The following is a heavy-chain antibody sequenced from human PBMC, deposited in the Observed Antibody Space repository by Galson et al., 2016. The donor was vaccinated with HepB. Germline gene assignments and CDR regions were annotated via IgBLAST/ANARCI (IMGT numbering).Heavy chain of an antibody. V-gene: IGHV1-8*01. CDR2: MNPNSGNT. CDR1: GYTFSSYD. J-gene: IGHJ4*02. CDR3: ARGPGKTVNYSGSGSAFFGY. Sequence: SVKVSCKASGYTFSSYDINWVRQATGQGLEWMGWMNPNSGNTGYAQKFQGRVTMTRNTSISTAYMGLSSLRSEDTAVYFCARGPGKTVNYSGSGSAFFGYWGQGTLVAVSS. D-gene: IGHD3-10*01.